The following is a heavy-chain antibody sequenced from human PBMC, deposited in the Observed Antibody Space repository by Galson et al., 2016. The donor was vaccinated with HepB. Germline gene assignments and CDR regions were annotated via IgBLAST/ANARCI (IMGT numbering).Heavy chain of an antibody. CDR1: GLPFSRYY. V-gene: IGHV3-7*03. Sequence: SLRLSCAASGLPFSRYYMNWVRQAPGKGLEWVANIKEDGHEKYYVDSVKGRFVISRDNAKNLLYLQMHSLRADDTAVYYCTCSYADCLWGQGTLVAVSS. CDR2: IKEDGHEK. CDR3: TCSYADCL. J-gene: IGHJ4*02. D-gene: IGHD5-18*01.